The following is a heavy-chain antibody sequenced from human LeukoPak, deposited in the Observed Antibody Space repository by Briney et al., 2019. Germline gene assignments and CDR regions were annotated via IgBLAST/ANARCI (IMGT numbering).Heavy chain of an antibody. Sequence: ASVKVSCKASGYTFTNYYMHWVRQAPGQGLGWMGIINPSGGSTSYAQKFQGRVTMTRDTSTSTVYMELSSLRSEDTAVYYCARGPLGSSSWYFLDPYFDYWGQGTLVTVSS. J-gene: IGHJ4*02. V-gene: IGHV1-46*01. CDR3: ARGPLGSSSWYFLDPYFDY. D-gene: IGHD6-13*01. CDR1: GYTFTNYY. CDR2: INPSGGST.